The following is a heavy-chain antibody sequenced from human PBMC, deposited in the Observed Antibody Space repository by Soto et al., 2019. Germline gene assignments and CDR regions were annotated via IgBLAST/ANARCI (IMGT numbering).Heavy chain of an antibody. D-gene: IGHD1-7*01. V-gene: IGHV3-9*01. Sequence: PGGSLRLSCAASGFTFDDYALHWVRQAPGSGLEWVAGINWNGKTLGYADSLKGRFAISRDNATNCLFLDLNSLTVEDTALYYCAKDIVPGIYSGNFYHWGQGTLVTVSS. CDR1: GFTFDDYA. CDR3: AKDIVPGIYSGNFYH. J-gene: IGHJ4*02. CDR2: INWNGKTL.